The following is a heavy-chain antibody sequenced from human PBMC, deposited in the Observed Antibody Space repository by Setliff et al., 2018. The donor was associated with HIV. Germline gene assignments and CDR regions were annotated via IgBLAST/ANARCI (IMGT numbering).Heavy chain of an antibody. CDR1: GGSISSYY. CDR2: IYYSGST. Sequence: SETLSLTCTVSGGSISSYYWGWIRQPPGKGLAWIGSIYYSGSTYYNPSLNSRVTISVDASKNQFSLKLSSVTAADTAVYYCASLPPLYDSSGYYFDYWGQGTLVTVSS. V-gene: IGHV4-39*01. J-gene: IGHJ4*02. CDR3: ASLPPLYDSSGYYFDY. D-gene: IGHD3-22*01.